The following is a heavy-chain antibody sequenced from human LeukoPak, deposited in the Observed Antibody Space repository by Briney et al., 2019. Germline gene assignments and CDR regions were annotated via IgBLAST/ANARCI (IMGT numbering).Heavy chain of an antibody. D-gene: IGHD5-18*01. CDR2: IYYSGST. V-gene: IGHV4-39*07. CDR3: ARDHGGGYSYGFDY. Sequence: SETLSLTCTVSGGSISSYYWGWIRQPPGKGLEWIGSIYYSGSTYYNPSLKGRVTISVDTSKNQFSLKLSSVTAADTAVYYCARDHGGGYSYGFDYWGQGTLVTVSS. J-gene: IGHJ4*02. CDR1: GGSISSYY.